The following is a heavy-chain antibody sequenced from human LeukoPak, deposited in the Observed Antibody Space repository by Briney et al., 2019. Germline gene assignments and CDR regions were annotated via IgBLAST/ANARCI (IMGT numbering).Heavy chain of an antibody. V-gene: IGHV1-8*01. CDR2: MNPNSGNT. Sequence: ASVKVSCKASGYTFTSYDINWVRQATGQGLEWMGWMNPNSGNTGYAQKFQGRVTMTRDTSISTAYMELSRLRSDDTAVYYCATLRYFDWLTKALDYWGQGTLVTVSS. CDR3: ATLRYFDWLTKALDY. CDR1: GYTFTSYD. D-gene: IGHD3-9*01. J-gene: IGHJ4*02.